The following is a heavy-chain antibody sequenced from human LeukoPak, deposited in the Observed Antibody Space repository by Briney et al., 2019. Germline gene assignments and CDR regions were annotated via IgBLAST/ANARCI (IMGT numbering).Heavy chain of an antibody. D-gene: IGHD3-10*01. CDR3: ARQSHYYASGICDY. V-gene: IGHV4-4*02. J-gene: IGHJ4*02. CDR2: IYHSGST. Sequence: SGTLSLTCAVSGGSISSSNWWSWVRQPPGKGLEWIGQIYHSGSTNYNPSLKSRVTISVDTSKNQFSLRLNSVTAADTAVYYCARQSHYYASGICDYWGQGTLVTVSS. CDR1: GGSISSSNW.